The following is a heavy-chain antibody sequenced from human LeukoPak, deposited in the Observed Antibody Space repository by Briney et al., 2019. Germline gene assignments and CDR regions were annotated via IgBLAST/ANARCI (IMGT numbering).Heavy chain of an antibody. CDR3: ARVGPYYDFWSGYYTGRSEYYFDY. Sequence: NPSETLSLTCTVSGGSISSYYWSWIWQPPGKGLEWIGYIYYSGSTNYNPSLKSRVTISVDTSKNQFSLKLSSVTAADTAVYYCARVGPYYDFWSGYYTGRSEYYFDYWGQGTLVTVSS. V-gene: IGHV4-59*01. J-gene: IGHJ4*02. D-gene: IGHD3-3*01. CDR1: GGSISSYY. CDR2: IYYSGST.